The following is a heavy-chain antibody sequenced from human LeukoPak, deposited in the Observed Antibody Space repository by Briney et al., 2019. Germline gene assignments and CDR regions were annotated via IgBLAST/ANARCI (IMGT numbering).Heavy chain of an antibody. CDR1: GFTFSRYG. D-gene: IGHD6-19*01. Sequence: PGGSLRLSCATSGFTFSRYGMYWVRQAPGKGLEWVAIIWYDGSKQYYADSVRGRFTISRDNSKNTVYLQMNSLRVEDTAMYLCARNPSDWSPDYWGQGTLVTVSS. CDR3: ARNPSDWSPDY. V-gene: IGHV3-33*01. CDR2: IWYDGSKQ. J-gene: IGHJ4*02.